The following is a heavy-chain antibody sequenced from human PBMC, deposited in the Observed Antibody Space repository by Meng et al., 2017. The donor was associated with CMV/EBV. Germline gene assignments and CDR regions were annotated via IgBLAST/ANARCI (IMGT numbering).Heavy chain of an antibody. CDR2: ISSSGSTI. CDR1: GFTFSSYE. Sequence: GGSLRLSCAACGFTFSSYEMNWVRQAPGKGLEWVSYISSSGSTIYYADSVKGRFTISRDNAKNSLYLQMNSLRAEDTAVYYCARVHITIFGVAPDYWGQGTLVTVSS. V-gene: IGHV3-48*03. J-gene: IGHJ4*02. D-gene: IGHD3-3*01. CDR3: ARVHITIFGVAPDY.